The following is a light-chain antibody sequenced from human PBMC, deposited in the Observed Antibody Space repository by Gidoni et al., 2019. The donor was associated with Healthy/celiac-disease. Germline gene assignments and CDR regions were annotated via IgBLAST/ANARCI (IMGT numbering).Light chain of an antibody. CDR1: QSVSSSY. Sequence: IVLTQSPVTLSLSPADSATRSCSASQSVSSSYLAWYQQKPGQAPRLLLYGASSRATGIPDRFSGSGSGTDFTLTISRLEPEDFAVYYCQQYGSSQGPFXGXTKVXIK. CDR3: QQYGSSQGP. CDR2: GAS. J-gene: IGKJ4*01. V-gene: IGKV3-20*01.